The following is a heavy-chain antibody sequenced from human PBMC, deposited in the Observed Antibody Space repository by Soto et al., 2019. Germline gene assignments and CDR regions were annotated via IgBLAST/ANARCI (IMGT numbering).Heavy chain of an antibody. CDR1: GFTFSSYW. CDR2: IKQDGSEK. D-gene: IGHD3-3*01. V-gene: IGHV3-7*05. CDR3: ARADFWSGYRTPGRYYYYYGMDV. J-gene: IGHJ6*02. Sequence: EVQLVESGGGLVQPGGSLRLSCAASGFTFSSYWMSWVRQAPGKGLEWVANIKQDGSEKYYVDSVKGRFTISRDNAKNSLYLQMNSLRAEDTAVYYCARADFWSGYRTPGRYYYYYGMDVWGQGTTVTVSS.